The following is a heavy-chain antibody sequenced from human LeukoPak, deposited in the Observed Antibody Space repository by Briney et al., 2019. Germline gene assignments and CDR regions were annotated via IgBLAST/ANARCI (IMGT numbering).Heavy chain of an antibody. CDR1: GFPFTPFW. V-gene: IGHV3-7*04. Sequence: PGGSLRLSCAASGFPFTPFWMTWVRQAPGKGPEFVATMNRDGSEVAYGNSVRGRFTISRDNAKNSLYLQMYSLRAEDTAVYYCARGIDEWLYLNYGGQGALVTVSS. CDR3: ARGIDEWLYLNY. J-gene: IGHJ4*02. D-gene: IGHD3-3*01. CDR2: MNRDGSEV.